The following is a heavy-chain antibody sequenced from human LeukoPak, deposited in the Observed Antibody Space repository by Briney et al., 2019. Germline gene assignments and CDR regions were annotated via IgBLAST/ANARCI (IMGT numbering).Heavy chain of an antibody. Sequence: GGSLRLSCAASGFTFDDYGMSWVRQAPGKGLEWVSGINWNGGSTGYAGSVKGRFTISRDNAKNSLYLQMNSLRAEDTALYYCARGLRFLEWLPTNDAFDIWGQGTMVTVSS. CDR2: INWNGGST. V-gene: IGHV3-20*04. CDR1: GFTFDDYG. D-gene: IGHD3-3*01. CDR3: ARGLRFLEWLPTNDAFDI. J-gene: IGHJ3*02.